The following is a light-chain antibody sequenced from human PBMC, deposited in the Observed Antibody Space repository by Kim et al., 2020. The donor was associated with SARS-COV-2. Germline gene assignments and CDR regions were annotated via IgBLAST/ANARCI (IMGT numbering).Light chain of an antibody. CDR1: SSDVGGYNY. Sequence: QSVLTQPPSASGSPGQSVTISCTGTSSDVGGYNYISWYQQHPGKASKLMIYDVSKRPSGVPDRFSGSKAGNTASLTVSGLQAEDEAEYYCSSHGGRAFGGGTQLTVL. CDR2: DVS. J-gene: IGLJ2*01. V-gene: IGLV2-8*01. CDR3: SSHGGRA.